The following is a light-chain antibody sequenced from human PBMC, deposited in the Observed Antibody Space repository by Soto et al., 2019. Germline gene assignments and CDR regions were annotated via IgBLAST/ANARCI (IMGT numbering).Light chain of an antibody. Sequence: DIVLTQSPGTLSLSPGERATLSCRASQSVTSNYLAWYQHKPGQAPRLLIYGASSRATGIPDRFSGSGSGTDFTLTISRLEPDDFAVYYCHQYGSSPRGTFGQGTKVEIK. CDR2: GAS. J-gene: IGKJ1*01. CDR3: HQYGSSPRGT. V-gene: IGKV3-20*01. CDR1: QSVTSNY.